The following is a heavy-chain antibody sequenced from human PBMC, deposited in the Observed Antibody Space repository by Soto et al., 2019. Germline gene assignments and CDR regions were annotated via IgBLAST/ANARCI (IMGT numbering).Heavy chain of an antibody. CDR2: MNTNSGNT. Sequence: ASVKVSCKASGYTFTSYEINWVRQATGQGLERMGWMNTNSGNTGYAQKLQGRVTMTRNTSISTAYMELSSLRSEDTAVYYCAREVIAAAGIAENYYYYYMDVWGKGTTVTVSS. CDR1: GYTFTSYE. V-gene: IGHV1-8*01. J-gene: IGHJ6*03. D-gene: IGHD6-13*01. CDR3: AREVIAAAGIAENYYYYYMDV.